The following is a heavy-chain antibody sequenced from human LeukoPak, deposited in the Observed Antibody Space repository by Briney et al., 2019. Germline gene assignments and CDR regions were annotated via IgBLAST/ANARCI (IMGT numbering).Heavy chain of an antibody. D-gene: IGHD6-19*01. CDR1: EFTFSTYE. CDR2: ISSSGSSI. V-gene: IGHV3-48*03. J-gene: IGHJ4*02. CDR3: AKTSGWHHDY. Sequence: GGSLRLSCAASEFTFSTYEMNWDRQAPGKGLEWVSYISSSGSSIYYADSVKGRFTISRDNAKNSLYLQMNSLRAEDTAVYYCAKTSGWHHDYWGQGTLVTVSS.